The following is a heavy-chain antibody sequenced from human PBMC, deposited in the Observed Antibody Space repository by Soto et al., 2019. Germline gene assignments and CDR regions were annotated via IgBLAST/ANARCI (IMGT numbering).Heavy chain of an antibody. J-gene: IGHJ4*02. CDR1: RFTLSSYG. CDR2: VSYDGRNK. Sequence: GGCLRLACASSRFTLSSYGMHWVRQAPVKGLEWVAVVSYDGRNKYYGDSVKGRFTISRDNSKNTLYLQMDSLRAEDTAVYYCAKQSDYDGLFRYWGERTLVTVSS. CDR3: AKQSDYDGLFRY. V-gene: IGHV3-30*18. D-gene: IGHD5-12*01.